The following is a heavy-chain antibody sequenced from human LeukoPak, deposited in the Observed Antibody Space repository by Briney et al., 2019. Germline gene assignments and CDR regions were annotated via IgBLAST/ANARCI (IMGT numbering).Heavy chain of an antibody. CDR1: GFTFNRYW. J-gene: IGHJ4*02. CDR2: IKQDGSAK. CDR3: ARVEASGYDYGAFDY. Sequence: GGSLRLSCAASGFTFNRYWMSWVRRAPGKELQWVANIKQDGSAKYYVDSVKGRFTISRDNAKNSLYPQMNSLRAEDTAVYYCARVEASGYDYGAFDYWGQGTLVTVSS. D-gene: IGHD5-12*01. V-gene: IGHV3-7*01.